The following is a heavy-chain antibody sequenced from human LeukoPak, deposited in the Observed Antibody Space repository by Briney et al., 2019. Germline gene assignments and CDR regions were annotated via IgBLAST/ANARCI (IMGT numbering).Heavy chain of an antibody. CDR1: GASISSNNYY. D-gene: IGHD3-10*01. CDR2: FYYPGST. J-gene: IGHJ4*02. CDR3: ASRSGGDY. Sequence: PSETLSLTCTVSGASISSNNYYWAWIRQPPGKGLEWIGSFYYPGSTYYNPSLKSRVTISIDASRNQFSLNLSSVTAADTAVYYCASRSGGDYWGQGNLVTVSS. V-gene: IGHV4-39*01.